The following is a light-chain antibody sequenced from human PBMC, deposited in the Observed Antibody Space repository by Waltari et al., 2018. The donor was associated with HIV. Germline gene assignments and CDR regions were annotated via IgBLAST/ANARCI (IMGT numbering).Light chain of an antibody. V-gene: IGLV2-14*03. CDR1: SSDVGGYNY. CDR3: SSYTSSSTAAV. Sequence: QSALTQPASVSGSPGQSITISCTGTSSDVGGYNYVSWSQQHPAKAPKLMIYDVSNRPSGVSNRFSGSKSGNTASLTISGLQAEDEADYYCSSYTSSSTAAVFGGGTKLTVL. CDR2: DVS. J-gene: IGLJ2*01.